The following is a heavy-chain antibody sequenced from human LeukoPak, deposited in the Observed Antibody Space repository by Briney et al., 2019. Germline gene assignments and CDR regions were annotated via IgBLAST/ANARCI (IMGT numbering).Heavy chain of an antibody. V-gene: IGHV3-23*01. Sequence: GGSLRLSCAASGFTFSSYAMSWVRQAPGKGLEWVSAISGSGGTYYADSVKGRFTISRDNSKNTLYLQMNSLGAEDTAVYYCATSQKDDFWSWFDPWGQGTLVTVSS. J-gene: IGHJ5*02. CDR2: ISGSGGT. D-gene: IGHD3-3*01. CDR3: ATSQKDDFWSWFDP. CDR1: GFTFSSYA.